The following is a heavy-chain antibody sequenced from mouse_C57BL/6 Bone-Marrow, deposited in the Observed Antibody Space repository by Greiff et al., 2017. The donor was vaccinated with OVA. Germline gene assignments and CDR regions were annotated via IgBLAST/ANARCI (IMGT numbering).Heavy chain of an antibody. V-gene: IGHV1-26*01. Sequence: QLKESGPVLVKPGASVKMSCKASGYTFTDYYMNWVKQSHGKSLEWIGDINPNNGGTSYNQKFKGKATLTVDKSSSTAYMELRSLTSEDSAVYYCDYYYGHYWGQGTTLTVSS. D-gene: IGHD1-1*01. J-gene: IGHJ2*01. CDR3: DYYYGHY. CDR2: INPNNGGT. CDR1: GYTFTDYY.